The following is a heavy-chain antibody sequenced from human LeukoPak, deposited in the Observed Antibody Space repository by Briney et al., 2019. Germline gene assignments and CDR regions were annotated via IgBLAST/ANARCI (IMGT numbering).Heavy chain of an antibody. CDR1: GGSINTHY. J-gene: IGHJ4*02. CDR3: ARVTYDTSGFPFDY. D-gene: IGHD3-22*01. V-gene: IGHV4-59*11. CDR2: IFYSGTT. Sequence: SETLSLTCTVSGGSINTHYWSWIRQPPGKGLEWLAYIFYSGTTSYNPSLRSRLTISLDPSTDQFSLTLTSVTAADTAVYYCARVTYDTSGFPFDYWGQGSLVTVSS.